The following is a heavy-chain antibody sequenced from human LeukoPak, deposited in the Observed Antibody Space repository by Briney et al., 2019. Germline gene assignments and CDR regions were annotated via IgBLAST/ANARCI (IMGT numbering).Heavy chain of an antibody. CDR2: TYYRSEWYN. V-gene: IGHV6-1*01. Sequence: SQTLSLTCAISGDSVSSNSAAWNWIRQSPSRGLEWLGRTYYRSEWYNDHAVSVKSRITINPDTSKNQFSLQLNSVTPEDTAVYYCAREYERGERNWFDPWGQGTLVTVSS. CDR1: GDSVSSNSAA. CDR3: AREYERGERNWFDP. J-gene: IGHJ5*02. D-gene: IGHD2-8*01.